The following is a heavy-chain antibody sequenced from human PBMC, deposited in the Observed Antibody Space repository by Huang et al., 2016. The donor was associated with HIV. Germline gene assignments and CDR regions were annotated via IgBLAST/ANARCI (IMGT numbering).Heavy chain of an antibody. CDR1: GGTFSNYA. V-gene: IGHV1-69*13. D-gene: IGHD3-22*01. CDR3: ARQLYDNTGYLMGARLHD. Sequence: QVQLVQSGAEVKKVGSSVKVSCKASGGTFSNYAISWVRLAPGHGLEWMGGIMPIFGTANFAQEFQGRVTITADGSTSTAYLELSSLRSEDTAVYFCARQLYDNTGYLMGARLHDWGQGTLVTVSS. CDR2: IMPIFGTA. J-gene: IGHJ4*02.